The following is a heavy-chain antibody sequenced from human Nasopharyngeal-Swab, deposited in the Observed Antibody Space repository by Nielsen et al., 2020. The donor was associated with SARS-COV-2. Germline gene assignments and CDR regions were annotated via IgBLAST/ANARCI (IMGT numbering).Heavy chain of an antibody. V-gene: IGHV3-11*01. CDR2: ISTSGTTP. CDR3: ARESGYQVLLDYYYHGLDV. D-gene: IGHD3-3*01. J-gene: IGHJ6*02. Sequence: GESLKISCVASGFAFSDFYMAWVRPAPGQGLEWVSYISTSGTTPDSADSVKGRFTISRDNANKILYLHMNSRRGEDTAVYFCARESGYQVLLDYYYHGLDVWGHGTAVTVSS. CDR1: GFAFSDFY.